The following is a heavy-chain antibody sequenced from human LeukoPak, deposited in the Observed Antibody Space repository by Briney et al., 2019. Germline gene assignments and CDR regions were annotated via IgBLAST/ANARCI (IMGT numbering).Heavy chain of an antibody. D-gene: IGHD5-24*01. CDR3: AREMATIGSSDY. Sequence: ASVKVSCKASGYTFTSYAMHWVRQAPGQRLEWMGWINAGNGNTKYSQKLQGRVTMTTDTSTSTAYMELRSLRSDDTAVYYCAREMATIGSSDYWGQGTLVTVSS. V-gene: IGHV1-3*01. CDR1: GYTFTSYA. J-gene: IGHJ4*02. CDR2: INAGNGNT.